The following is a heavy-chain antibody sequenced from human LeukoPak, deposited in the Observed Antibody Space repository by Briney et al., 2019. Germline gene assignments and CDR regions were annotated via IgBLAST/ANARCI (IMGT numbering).Heavy chain of an antibody. D-gene: IGHD6-13*01. J-gene: IGHJ4*02. Sequence: SQTLSLTCAISGDSVSSNSAAWNWIRQSPSRGLEWLGRTYYRSKWYNDYAVSVKSRITINPDTSKNQFSLQLNSVTPEDTAVYYCARGKRAIRIDAGGNTRSEADYWGQGTLVTVSS. CDR3: ARGKRAIRIDAGGNTRSEADY. CDR1: GDSVSSNSAA. V-gene: IGHV6-1*01. CDR2: TYYRSKWYN.